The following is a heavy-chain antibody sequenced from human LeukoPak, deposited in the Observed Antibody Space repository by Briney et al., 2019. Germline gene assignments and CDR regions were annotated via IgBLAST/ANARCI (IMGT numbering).Heavy chain of an antibody. CDR3: ARLSSQWI. CDR2: ISYSGST. J-gene: IGHJ4*02. D-gene: IGHD5-12*01. CDR1: GGSISSDY. V-gene: IGHV4-59*01. Sequence: PSETLSLTCAVSGGSISSDYWSWIRQPPGKRLEWIGYISYSGSTNYNPSLKSRVTLSVDTSKNQLSLKMRSVTAADTAVYYCARLSSQWIWGQGTLVTVSS.